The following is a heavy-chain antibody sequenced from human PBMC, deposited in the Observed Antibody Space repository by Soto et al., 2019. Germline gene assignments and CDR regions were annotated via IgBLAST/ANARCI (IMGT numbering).Heavy chain of an antibody. D-gene: IGHD1-7*01. CDR3: AKLIDWNFGSYFDY. Sequence: GGSLRLSCAASGFTFSSYAMSWVRQAPGKGLEWVSAISGSGGSTYYADSVKGRFTISRDNSKNTLYLQMNSLGAEDTAVYYCAKLIDWNFGSYFDYWGQGTLVTVSS. CDR2: ISGSGGST. J-gene: IGHJ4*02. V-gene: IGHV3-23*01. CDR1: GFTFSSYA.